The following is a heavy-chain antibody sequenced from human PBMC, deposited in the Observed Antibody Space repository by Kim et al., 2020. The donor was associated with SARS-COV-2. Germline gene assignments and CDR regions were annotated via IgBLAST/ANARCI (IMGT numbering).Heavy chain of an antibody. J-gene: IGHJ5*02. D-gene: IGHD6-19*01. CDR3: AKDGTVAGTLANWFDP. Sequence: SVKGRSTISRDNAKNSLYLEMNSLRVEDTALYYCAKDGTVAGTLANWFDPWGQGTLVTVSS. V-gene: IGHV3-9*01.